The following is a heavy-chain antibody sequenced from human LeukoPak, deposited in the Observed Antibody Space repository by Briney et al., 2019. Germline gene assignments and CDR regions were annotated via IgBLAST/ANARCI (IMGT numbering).Heavy chain of an antibody. Sequence: ASVKVSCKASGYTFTSYGINWVRQAPGQGLEWMGWISAYNGNTNYAQKLQGRVTMTTDTSTTTAYMERRSLRSDDAAVYYCARGGAGSYYARGGDYWGQGTLVTVSS. CDR1: GYTFTSYG. D-gene: IGHD3-10*01. J-gene: IGHJ4*02. V-gene: IGHV1-18*01. CDR2: ISAYNGNT. CDR3: ARGGAGSYYARGGDY.